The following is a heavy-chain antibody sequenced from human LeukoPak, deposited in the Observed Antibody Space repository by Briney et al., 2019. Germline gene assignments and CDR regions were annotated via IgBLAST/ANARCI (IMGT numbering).Heavy chain of an antibody. D-gene: IGHD3-9*01. CDR1: GFTFSSYW. CDR2: INSDGSTT. J-gene: IGHJ4*02. V-gene: IGHV3-74*01. CDR3: AKDLTGPYFDWLLIDYFDY. Sequence: PGGSLRLSCAASGFTFSSYWMHWVRQAPGKGLVWVSRINSDGSTTSYADSVKGRFTISRDNAKKSLYLQMNSLRAEDTAIYYCAKDLTGPYFDWLLIDYFDYWGQGTLVTVSS.